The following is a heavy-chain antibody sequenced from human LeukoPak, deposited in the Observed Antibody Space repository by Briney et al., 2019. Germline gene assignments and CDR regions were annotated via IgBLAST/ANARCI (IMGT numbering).Heavy chain of an antibody. CDR3: ARGPPDCSSTSCYAFDAFDI. D-gene: IGHD2-2*01. CDR1: GGSISITSYY. CDR2: MYSSGST. J-gene: IGHJ3*02. Sequence: KPSETLSLTCTVSGGSISITSYYWGWIRQPPGKGLERIGSMYSSGSTYYNPSLKSRVTISVDTSKNQFSLKLSSVTAADTAVYYCARGPPDCSSTSCYAFDAFDIWGQGTMVTVSS. V-gene: IGHV4-39*07.